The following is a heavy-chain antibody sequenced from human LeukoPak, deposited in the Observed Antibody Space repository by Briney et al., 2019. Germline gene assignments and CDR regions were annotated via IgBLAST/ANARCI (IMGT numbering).Heavy chain of an antibody. V-gene: IGHV3-21*01. J-gene: IGHJ3*01. D-gene: IGHD6-25*01. CDR2: IGTSSSYT. Sequence: GGSLRLSCAVSGFTFSSYSMNWVRLAPGKGLEWVSSIGTSSSYTYYADSVKGRFTISRDNAKNTLYLQMNSLRAEDTAVYYCARGGFWGQGTMVTVSS. CDR1: GFTFSSYS. CDR3: ARGGF.